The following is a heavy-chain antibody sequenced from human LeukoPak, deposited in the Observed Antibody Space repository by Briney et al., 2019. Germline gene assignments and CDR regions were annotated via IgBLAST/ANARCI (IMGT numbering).Heavy chain of an antibody. D-gene: IGHD4-17*01. V-gene: IGHV4-39*07. CDR3: ARTTGGGAFDI. CDR1: GGSIRSSSYY. Sequence: SETLSLTCTVSGGSIRSSSYYWGWIRQPPGKGLEWIGIIYYSGTTYYNPSLKSRVTISIDTSKNQFSLKLSSVTAADTAVYYCARTTGGGAFDIWGQGTMVTVSS. J-gene: IGHJ3*02. CDR2: IYYSGTT.